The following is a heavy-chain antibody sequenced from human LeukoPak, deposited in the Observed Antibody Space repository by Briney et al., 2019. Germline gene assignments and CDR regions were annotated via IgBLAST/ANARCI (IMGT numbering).Heavy chain of an antibody. CDR2: ISWNSGSI. Sequence: GGSLRLSCAASGFTFDDYAMHWVRQAPGKGLEWVSGISWNSGSIGYADSVKGRFTISRDNAKSSLYLQMNSLRAEDTAIYYCARDLSGVTGYTYGRGIDYWGQGTLVTVSS. V-gene: IGHV3-9*01. J-gene: IGHJ4*02. CDR1: GFTFDDYA. D-gene: IGHD5-18*01. CDR3: ARDLSGVTGYTYGRGIDY.